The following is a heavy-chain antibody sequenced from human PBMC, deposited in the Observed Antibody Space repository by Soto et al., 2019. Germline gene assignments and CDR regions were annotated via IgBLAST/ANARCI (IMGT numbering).Heavy chain of an antibody. CDR2: MEPSTGRT. J-gene: IGHJ4*02. D-gene: IGHD1-26*01. CDR1: GYSFTSLD. CDR3: ARGVSAGVDY. V-gene: IGHV1-8*01. Sequence: QVQLVQSGAEVREHGASVQVSCKASGYSFTSLDINWVRQTAGQGLEWMGWMEPSTGRTGYAQKYQGRVTMTRDTSINTAYMELTTLTSDATAFYYCARGVSAGVDYWGQGTLVIVSS.